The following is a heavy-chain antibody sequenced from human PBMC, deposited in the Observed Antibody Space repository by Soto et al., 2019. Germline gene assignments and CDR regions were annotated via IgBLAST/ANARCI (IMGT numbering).Heavy chain of an antibody. CDR1: GFTFSNAW. D-gene: IGHD3-22*01. Sequence: GGSLRLSCAASGFTFSNAWMNWVRQAPGKGLGWVGLIKSKTDGGTTDYAAPVKGRFTISRDDSKNTLYLQMNSLKTEDTAVYYCTTDPVTMIVVVPSSGWGQGTLVTAPQ. CDR2: IKSKTDGGTT. CDR3: TTDPVTMIVVVPSSG. V-gene: IGHV3-15*07. J-gene: IGHJ4*02.